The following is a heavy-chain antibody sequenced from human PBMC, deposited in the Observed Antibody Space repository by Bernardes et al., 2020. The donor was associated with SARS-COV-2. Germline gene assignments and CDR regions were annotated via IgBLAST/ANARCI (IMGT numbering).Heavy chain of an antibody. D-gene: IGHD4-17*01. V-gene: IGHV3-48*02. Sequence: GGSLRLSCAASGFTFSSYSMNWVRQAPGKGLEWVSYISSSSSTIYYADSVKGRFTISRDNAKNSLYLQMNSLRDEDTAVYYCARDDYGDYYYGMDVWGQGTTVTVSS. CDR2: ISSSSSTI. CDR1: GFTFSSYS. CDR3: ARDDYGDYYYGMDV. J-gene: IGHJ6*02.